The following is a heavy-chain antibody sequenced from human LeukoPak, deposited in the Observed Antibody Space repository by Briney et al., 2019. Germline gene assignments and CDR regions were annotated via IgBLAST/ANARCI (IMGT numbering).Heavy chain of an antibody. J-gene: IGHJ4*02. D-gene: IGHD4-17*01. CDR1: GGSISSSSYY. CDR3: ARQGRSTVTTIDY. CDR2: IYYSGST. Sequence: SATLSLTCTVSGGSISSSSYYWGWIRQPPGKGLEWIGSIYYSGSTYYNPSLKSRVTISVDTSKNQFSLKLSSVTAADTAVYYCARQGRSTVTTIDYWGQGTLVTVSS. V-gene: IGHV4-39*01.